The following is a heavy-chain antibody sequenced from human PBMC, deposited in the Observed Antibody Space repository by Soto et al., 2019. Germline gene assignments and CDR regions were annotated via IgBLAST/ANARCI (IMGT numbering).Heavy chain of an antibody. CDR1: GFTFSNYG. V-gene: IGHV3-30*03. Sequence: GGSLRLSCAASGFTFSNYGMHWVRQAPGKGLEWVALISSDGSNKYYADSVKGRFTISRDNSKNTLYLQMNSLRAEDTAVYYCARAFYDFWSGYPAYGMDVWGQGTTVTV. J-gene: IGHJ6*02. CDR2: ISSDGSNK. CDR3: ARAFYDFWSGYPAYGMDV. D-gene: IGHD3-3*01.